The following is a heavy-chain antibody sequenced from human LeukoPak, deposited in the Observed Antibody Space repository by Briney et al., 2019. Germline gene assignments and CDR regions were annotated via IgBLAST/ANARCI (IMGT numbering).Heavy chain of an antibody. Sequence: SETLSLTCAIYGGSFSGYYWSWIRQPPGKGLEWIGSIYHSGSTYYNPSLKSRVTISVDTSKNQFSLKLSSVTAADTAVYYCARASGSYYYYYYMDVWGKGTTVTVSS. CDR2: IYHSGST. V-gene: IGHV4-34*01. D-gene: IGHD1-26*01. CDR1: GGSFSGYY. CDR3: ARASGSYYYYYYMDV. J-gene: IGHJ6*03.